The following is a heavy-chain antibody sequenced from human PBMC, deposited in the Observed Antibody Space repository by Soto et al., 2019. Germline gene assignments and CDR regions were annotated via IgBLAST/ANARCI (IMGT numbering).Heavy chain of an antibody. CDR1: GFTFSTSW. CDR2: IKEDGSQK. CDR3: ARDRGYSSFDY. V-gene: IGHV3-7*01. D-gene: IGHD5-18*01. Sequence: VQLVESGGGVVQPGRSLRLSCAASGFTFSTSWMDWVRQAPGKGLEWVAAIKEDGSQKDYVDSVKGRFTISRDNAENSLYLQMNSLRAEDTAVYYCARDRGYSSFDYWGLGTLVTVSS. J-gene: IGHJ4*02.